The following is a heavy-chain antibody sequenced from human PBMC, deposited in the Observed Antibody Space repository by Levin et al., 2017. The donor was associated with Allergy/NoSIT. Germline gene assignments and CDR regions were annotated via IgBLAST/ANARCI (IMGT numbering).Heavy chain of an antibody. CDR3: TKKSTAYISSQDFDS. CDR1: GFNFDDYA. J-gene: IGHJ4*02. D-gene: IGHD6-13*01. CDR2: ISWNSGSI. Sequence: GGSLRLSCAASGFNFDDYAMHWVRQGPGKGLEWVSGISWNSGSIGYADSVKGRFTIARDNAKNSLFLQMNSLRAEDSALYYCTKKSTAYISSQDFDSWGQGTRVTVSS. V-gene: IGHV3-9*01.